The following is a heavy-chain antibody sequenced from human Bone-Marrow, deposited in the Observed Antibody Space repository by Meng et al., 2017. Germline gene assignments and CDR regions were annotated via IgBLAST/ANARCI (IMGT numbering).Heavy chain of an antibody. CDR2: IYHSGST. V-gene: IGHV4-4*02. D-gene: IGHD6-13*01. Sequence: QDELAVSGPGVVKSSGTLALPCAVSGGSISSSNWWSWVRQPPGKGLEWIGEIYHSGSTNYNPSLKSRVTISVDKSKNQFSLKLSSVTAADTAVYYCARDGTGGSSSFYYWGQGTLVTVSS. CDR1: GGSISSSNW. CDR3: ARDGTGGSSSFYY. J-gene: IGHJ4*02.